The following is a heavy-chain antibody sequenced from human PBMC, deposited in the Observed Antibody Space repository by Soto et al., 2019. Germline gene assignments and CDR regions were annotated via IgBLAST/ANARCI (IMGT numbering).Heavy chain of an antibody. CDR2: INPNSGGT. CDR3: ARDHVDTAMVTYGMDV. Sequence: ASVKLSCKASGYTFTGYYMHWVRQAPGQGLEWMGWINPNSGGTNYAQKFQGWVTMTRDTSISTAYMELSRLRSDDTAVYYCARDHVDTAMVTYGMDVWGQGTTVTVSS. V-gene: IGHV1-2*04. D-gene: IGHD5-18*01. CDR1: GYTFTGYY. J-gene: IGHJ6*02.